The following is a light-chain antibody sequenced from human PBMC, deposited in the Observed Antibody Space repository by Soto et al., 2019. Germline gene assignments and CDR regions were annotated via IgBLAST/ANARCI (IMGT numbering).Light chain of an antibody. Sequence: QSALTQPASVSGSPGQSSTIACTGTSSDVGSYNFVSWYQQYPGKAPKVMIYEVYKRPSGVSNRFSGSKSGSTASLTISGLQVEDEADYYCCSYAGSSTYVFGTGTKVTVL. CDR3: CSYAGSSTYV. V-gene: IGLV2-23*02. CDR2: EVY. CDR1: SSDVGSYNF. J-gene: IGLJ1*01.